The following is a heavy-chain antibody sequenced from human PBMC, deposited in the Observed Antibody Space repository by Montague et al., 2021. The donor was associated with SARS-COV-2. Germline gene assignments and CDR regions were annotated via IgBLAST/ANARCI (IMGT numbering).Heavy chain of an antibody. CDR1: GGSISSYHHY. V-gene: IGHV4-39*07. Sequence: SETLSLTCTVSGGSISSYHHYWGWIRQPPGKGLEWIVAMYYSGSTWLNPSLKSRVTIFVDTSNSQFSLKLTSVTAADTAVYYCARQLRYYDLRADYWGQGTLVSVSS. D-gene: IGHD3-9*01. CDR2: MYYSGST. J-gene: IGHJ4*02. CDR3: ARQLRYYDLRADY.